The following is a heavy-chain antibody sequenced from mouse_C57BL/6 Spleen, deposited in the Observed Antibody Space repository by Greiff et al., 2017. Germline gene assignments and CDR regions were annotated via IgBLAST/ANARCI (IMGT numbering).Heavy chain of an antibody. CDR2: INPNNGGT. J-gene: IGHJ4*01. Sequence: EVKLMESGPELVKPGASVKIPCKASGYTFTDYNMDWVKQSHGKSLEWIGDINPNNGGTIYNQKFKGKATLTVDKSSSTAYMELRSLTSEDTAVYYCAIITTEGHAMDYWGQGTSVTVSS. CDR3: AIITTEGHAMDY. D-gene: IGHD1-1*01. V-gene: IGHV1-18*01. CDR1: GYTFTDYN.